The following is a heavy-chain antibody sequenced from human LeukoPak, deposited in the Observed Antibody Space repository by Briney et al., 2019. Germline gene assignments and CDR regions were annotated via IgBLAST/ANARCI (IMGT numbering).Heavy chain of an antibody. Sequence: PGGSLRLSCAASGFSVSTEYMDWVRQAPGKGLEWVSILYPEGNTYYRDSVKGRFSISRDTSKNMVYLQMFSLRVEDTAVYHCVRGLGWFYYAFDIWGQGTPVTVSS. CDR2: LYPEGNT. V-gene: IGHV3-66*01. CDR3: VRGLGWFYYAFDI. J-gene: IGHJ3*02. CDR1: GFSVSTEY. D-gene: IGHD3-10*01.